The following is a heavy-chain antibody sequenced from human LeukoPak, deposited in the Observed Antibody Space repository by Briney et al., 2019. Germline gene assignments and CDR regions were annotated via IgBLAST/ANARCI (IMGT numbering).Heavy chain of an antibody. CDR1: GYTLSELS. J-gene: IGHJ4*02. V-gene: IGHV1-24*01. CDR2: FDLEDGET. Sequence: ASVKVSCKVSGYTLSELSMHWVRQAPGKGLEWMGGFDLEDGETIYVQKFQGRVTMTEDTSTETAYLELSSLGSDYTAVYCAAGEVGQLFDYWGQGTLVTVSS. D-gene: IGHD5-24*01. CDR3: AAGEVGQLFDY.